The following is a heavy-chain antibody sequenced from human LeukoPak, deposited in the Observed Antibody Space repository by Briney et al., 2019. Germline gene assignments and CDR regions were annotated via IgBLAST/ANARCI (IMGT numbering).Heavy chain of an antibody. CDR3: AKDTAVAGN. Sequence: GGTLRLSCAASGFTFSSYGMTWVRQAPGKGLEWVSAISGSGGSTYYADSVKGRFTISRDNSKNTLYLQMNSLRAEDTAVYYCAKDTAVAGNWGQGTLVTVSS. CDR2: ISGSGGST. D-gene: IGHD6-19*01. CDR1: GFTFSSYG. V-gene: IGHV3-23*01. J-gene: IGHJ4*02.